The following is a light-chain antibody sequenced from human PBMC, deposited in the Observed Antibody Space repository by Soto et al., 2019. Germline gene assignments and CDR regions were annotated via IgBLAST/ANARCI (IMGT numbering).Light chain of an antibody. Sequence: DNQMTQSPSTLSASVGDRVTITCRASQSISSWLAWYQQKPGKAPKLLIYDASSLESGVPSRFSGSGSGTEFTLTISSLQPDDFATYYYQQYNSYSWTFGQGTKVEIK. CDR1: QSISSW. J-gene: IGKJ1*01. CDR2: DAS. V-gene: IGKV1-5*01. CDR3: QQYNSYSWT.